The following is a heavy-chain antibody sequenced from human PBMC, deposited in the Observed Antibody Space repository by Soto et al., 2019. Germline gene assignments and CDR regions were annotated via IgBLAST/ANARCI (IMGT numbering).Heavy chain of an antibody. D-gene: IGHD3-22*01. CDR1: GGAFSIYA. Sequence: SVKVSCTASGGAFSIYAISWVRQAPGQGLEWMGGIIPIFGTANYAQKFQGRVTITADESTSTAYMELSSLRSEDTAVYYCARPTRYYYDSSGQSAWFDPWGQGTLVTVSS. CDR2: IIPIFGTA. V-gene: IGHV1-69*13. J-gene: IGHJ5*02. CDR3: ARPTRYYYDSSGQSAWFDP.